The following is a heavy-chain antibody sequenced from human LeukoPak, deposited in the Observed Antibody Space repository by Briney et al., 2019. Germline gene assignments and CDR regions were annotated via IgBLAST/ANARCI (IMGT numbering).Heavy chain of an antibody. CDR3: ARDREGSSSWPPLYYHYYYYMDV. Sequence: SGGSLRLSCAASGFTFSSYSMNWVRQAAGKGLEWVSSISSSSSYIYYADSVKGRFTISRDNAKNSLYLQMNSLRAEDTAEYYCARDREGSSSWPPLYYHYYYYMDVWGKGTTVTVSS. J-gene: IGHJ6*03. CDR2: ISSSSSYI. D-gene: IGHD6-13*01. CDR1: GFTFSSYS. V-gene: IGHV3-21*01.